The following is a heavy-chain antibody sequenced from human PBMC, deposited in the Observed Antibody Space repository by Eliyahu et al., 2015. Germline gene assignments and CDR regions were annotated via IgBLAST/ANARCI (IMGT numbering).Heavy chain of an antibody. V-gene: IGHV3-21*01. D-gene: IGHD3-10*01. J-gene: IGHJ4*02. CDR1: GFCFXART. Sequence: EVQLVQSGGGLVEPGASLTLXCTGXGFSCVGFGFCFXARTXNWVRQAPGKGLEWLSSITSSSNFIYYAESVKGRFTISRDNAKNSLYLHINSLRAEDTAVYYCTSEVPFDYWGQGTQVTVSS. CDR3: TSEVPFDY. CDR2: ITSSSNFI.